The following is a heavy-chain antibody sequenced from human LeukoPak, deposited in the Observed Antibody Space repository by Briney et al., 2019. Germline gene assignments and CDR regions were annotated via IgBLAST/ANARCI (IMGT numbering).Heavy chain of an antibody. Sequence: ASVKVSCKASGYTFTSYGISWVRQAPGQGPEWMGWVSAYADDTNYVQKFRGRITMTTDTSTSTAYMELRSLRSDDTAVYYCARDCIGCLGFDYWGQGTLVTVSS. V-gene: IGHV1-18*01. D-gene: IGHD1-26*01. CDR3: ARDCIGCLGFDY. CDR2: VSAYADDT. J-gene: IGHJ4*02. CDR1: GYTFTSYG.